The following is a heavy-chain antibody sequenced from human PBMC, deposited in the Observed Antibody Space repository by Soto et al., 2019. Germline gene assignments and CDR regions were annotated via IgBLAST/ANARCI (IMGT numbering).Heavy chain of an antibody. CDR3: AAFPVYSNYVYYYYYGMDV. CDR2: IIPIFGTA. D-gene: IGHD4-4*01. J-gene: IGHJ6*02. V-gene: IGHV1-69*01. Sequence: KASGGTFSSYAISWVLRAPGQGLEWMGGIIPIFGTANYAQKFQGRVTTTADESTSTAYMELSSLRSEDTAVYYCAAFPVYSNYVYYYYYGMDVWGQGTTVTVSS. CDR1: GGTFSSYA.